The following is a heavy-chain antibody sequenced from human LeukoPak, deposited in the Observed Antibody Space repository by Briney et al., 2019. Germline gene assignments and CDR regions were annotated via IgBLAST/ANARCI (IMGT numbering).Heavy chain of an antibody. D-gene: IGHD6-19*01. J-gene: IGHJ4*02. CDR1: GGSVSSGSYY. CDR2: IYYSGST. V-gene: IGHV4-61*01. Sequence: SETLSLTCTVSGGSVSSGSYYWSWIRQPPGKGLEWIGYIYYSGSTNYNPSLKSRVTISVDTSKNQFSLKLSSVTAADTAVYYCARGLYSSGWFFDYWGQATLVTVSS. CDR3: ARGLYSSGWFFDY.